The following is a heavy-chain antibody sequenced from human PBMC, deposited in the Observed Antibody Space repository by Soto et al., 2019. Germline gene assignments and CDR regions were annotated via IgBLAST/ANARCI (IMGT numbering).Heavy chain of an antibody. CDR3: AKSPPRFSGSPPGGDAFDI. V-gene: IGHV3-23*01. Sequence: GGSLRLSCAASGFTFSSYAMSWVRQAPGKGLEWVSAISGSGGSTYYADSVKGRFTISRDNSKNTLYLQMNSLRAEDTAVYYCAKSPPRFSGSPPGGDAFDIWGQGTMVTVSS. CDR2: ISGSGGST. J-gene: IGHJ3*02. D-gene: IGHD1-26*01. CDR1: GFTFSSYA.